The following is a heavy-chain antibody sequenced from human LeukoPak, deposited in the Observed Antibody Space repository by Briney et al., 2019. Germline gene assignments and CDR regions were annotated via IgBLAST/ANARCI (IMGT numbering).Heavy chain of an antibody. CDR3: ATYEQQLAFDN. V-gene: IGHV4-4*07. D-gene: IGHD1-1*01. CDR2: IYTSGST. Sequence: SETLSLTCAVSGGSMSSYYWSWIRQPAGKGLEWIGRIYTSGSTNYNPSLKSRVTMSVDTSKKLFSLKLSSVTAADTAVYYCATYEQQLAFDNWGQGTLVTVSS. CDR1: GGSMSSYY. J-gene: IGHJ4*02.